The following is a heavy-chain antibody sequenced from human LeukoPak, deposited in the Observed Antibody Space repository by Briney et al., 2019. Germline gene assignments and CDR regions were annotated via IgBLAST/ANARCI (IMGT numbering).Heavy chain of an antibody. CDR1: GFTFSSYG. D-gene: IGHD3-3*01. V-gene: IGHV3-30*02. CDR3: AKDLYDFWSGYYPKYNWIDP. CDR2: IRYDGSNK. J-gene: IGHJ5*02. Sequence: GGSLRLSCAASGFTFSSYGMHWVRQAPGKGLEWVAFIRYDGSNKYYADSVKGRFTISRDNSKNTLYLQMNSLRAEDTAVYYCAKDLYDFWSGYYPKYNWIDPWGQGTLVTVSS.